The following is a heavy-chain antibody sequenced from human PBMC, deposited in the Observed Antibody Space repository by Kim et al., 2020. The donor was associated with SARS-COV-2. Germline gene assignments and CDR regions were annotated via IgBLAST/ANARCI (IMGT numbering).Heavy chain of an antibody. J-gene: IGHJ4*02. CDR2: SSSSSYI. CDR3: EGTNG. Sequence: SSSSSYIYYADSVKERFTSSRDNAKNSLYLEMNSLRAEDTGVYYCEGTNGWGQGTLVTVSS. D-gene: IGHD2-8*01. V-gene: IGHV3-21*01.